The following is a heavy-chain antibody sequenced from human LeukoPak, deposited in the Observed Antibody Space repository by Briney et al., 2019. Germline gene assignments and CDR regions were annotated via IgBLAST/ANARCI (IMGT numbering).Heavy chain of an antibody. CDR1: GGSLSGFY. Sequence: SETLSLTCTVTGGSLSGFYWSWIRQPPGKGLEWFGYIYYTGSTNYNPSLKSRVTISVDTSKNQFSLRLTSVTAADTAVYYCARVASSVPDYWGQGTLVTVSP. CDR3: ARVASSVPDY. J-gene: IGHJ4*02. D-gene: IGHD3-10*01. V-gene: IGHV4-59*08. CDR2: IYYTGST.